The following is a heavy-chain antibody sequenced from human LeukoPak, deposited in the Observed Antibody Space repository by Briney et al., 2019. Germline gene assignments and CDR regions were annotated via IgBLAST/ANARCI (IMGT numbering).Heavy chain of an antibody. Sequence: PSETLSLTCAVYGGSFSGYYWSWIRQPPGKGLEWIGEINHSGSTNYNPSLKSRVTISVDTSKNQFSLKLSSVTAADTAVYYCASSDYDFWSGYYARYYYYYMDVWGKGTTVTVSS. CDR2: INHSGST. J-gene: IGHJ6*03. CDR1: GGSFSGYY. V-gene: IGHV4-34*01. D-gene: IGHD3-3*01. CDR3: ASSDYDFWSGYYARYYYYYMDV.